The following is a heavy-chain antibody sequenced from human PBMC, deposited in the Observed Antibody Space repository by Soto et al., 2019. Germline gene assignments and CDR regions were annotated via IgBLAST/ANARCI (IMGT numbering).Heavy chain of an antibody. J-gene: IGHJ4*02. D-gene: IGHD6-13*01. CDR2: IYYSGST. CDR3: ARESQLSSSPFDY. V-gene: IGHV4-31*03. CDR1: GGSISSGGYY. Sequence: QVQLQESGPGLVKPSQTLSLTCTVSGGSISSGGYYWSWIRQHPGKGLEWVGYIYYSGSTYYNPSLKSRVTISVATSKNHFSLKLSSVTAADTAVYYCARESQLSSSPFDYWGQGTPVTVSS.